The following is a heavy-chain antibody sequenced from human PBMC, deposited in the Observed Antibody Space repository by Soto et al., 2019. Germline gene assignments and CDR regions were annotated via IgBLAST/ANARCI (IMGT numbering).Heavy chain of an antibody. Sequence: ASVKVSCKASGYTFTSYAMHWVRQAPGQRLEWMGWINAGNGNTKYSQKFQGRVTITRDTSASTAYMELSSLRSEDTAVYYCARETRNHYGSGSYYKRFDYWGQETLVTVSS. CDR3: ARETRNHYGSGSYYKRFDY. V-gene: IGHV1-3*01. D-gene: IGHD3-10*01. J-gene: IGHJ4*02. CDR1: GYTFTSYA. CDR2: INAGNGNT.